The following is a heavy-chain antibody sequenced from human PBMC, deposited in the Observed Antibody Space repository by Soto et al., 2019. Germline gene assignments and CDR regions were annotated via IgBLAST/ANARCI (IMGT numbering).Heavy chain of an antibody. CDR3: ATPGPAGL. CDR1: GGNIKSYF. V-gene: IGHV4-59*12. J-gene: IGHJ2*01. D-gene: IGHD7-27*01. Sequence: QVRLQESGPGLVKPSEPLSLTCSISGGNIKSYFWSWIRQPPGKGLEWLGYIYHNGNTMYNPSFKSRLTLSVNAANNELPLKWTSVTAADAAVYYCATPGPAGLWGRGTLVTVSS. CDR2: IYHNGNT.